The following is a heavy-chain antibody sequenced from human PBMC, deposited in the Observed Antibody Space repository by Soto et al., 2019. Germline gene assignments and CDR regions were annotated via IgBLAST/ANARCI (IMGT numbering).Heavy chain of an antibody. CDR3: ANAATLIFRVANTGSHHRLHGNQH. D-gene: IGHD6-13*01. CDR2: IYYSGST. Sequence: SETLSLTCTVSGGSISSSSYYWGWIRQPPGKGLEWIGSIYYSGSTYYNPSLKSRVTISVDTSKNQFSLKLSSVTAADTAVYYCANAATLIFRVANTGSHHRLHGNQH. V-gene: IGHV4-39*01. CDR1: GGSISSSSYY. J-gene: IGHJ1*01.